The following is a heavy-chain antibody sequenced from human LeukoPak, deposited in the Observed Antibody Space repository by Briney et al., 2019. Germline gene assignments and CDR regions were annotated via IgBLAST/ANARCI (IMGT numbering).Heavy chain of an antibody. D-gene: IGHD3-22*01. J-gene: IGHJ4*01. Sequence: ASVKVSCKISGYSLTELAIHWVRQAPGKGLEWMGGSDPEDVKTSFAEKFQGRVTFTEDTSTDTAFMELSRLRSDDTAVYYCATFQTYANSGHLRPYFDYWGQGTLVTVSS. CDR2: SDPEDVKT. V-gene: IGHV1-24*01. CDR1: GYSLTELA. CDR3: ATFQTYANSGHLRPYFDY.